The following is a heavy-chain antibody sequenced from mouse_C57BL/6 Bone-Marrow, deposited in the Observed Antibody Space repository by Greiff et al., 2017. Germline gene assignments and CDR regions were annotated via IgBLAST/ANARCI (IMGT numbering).Heavy chain of an antibody. V-gene: IGHV1-55*01. D-gene: IGHD2-3*01. CDR3: ASDGPWSFDV. CDR2: IDPGGGST. Sequence: QVQLQQSGAELVKPGASVKMSCKASGYTFTSYSITWVKQRPGQGLEWIGDIDPGGGSTKYNEKFKSKATLTVDTSSSTAYMQLSSLTSEDSAVYYCASDGPWSFDVWGTGTTVTVSA. J-gene: IGHJ1*03. CDR1: GYTFTSYS.